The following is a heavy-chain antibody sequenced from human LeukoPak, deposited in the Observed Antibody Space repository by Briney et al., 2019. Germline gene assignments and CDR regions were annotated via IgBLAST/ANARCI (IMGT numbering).Heavy chain of an antibody. Sequence: PGGSLRLSSAASGFTFSSYAMGSGPQAPRKGLWWVSAISVSVGRTSYGDSVKGRFTISRDNSKNTLYLQMNSLRAEDTAVYYCAKVGVAVAGKSGFDYWGQGTLVTVSS. D-gene: IGHD6-19*01. CDR3: AKVGVAVAGKSGFDY. V-gene: IGHV3-23*02. CDR2: ISVSVGRT. J-gene: IGHJ4*02. CDR1: GFTFSSYA.